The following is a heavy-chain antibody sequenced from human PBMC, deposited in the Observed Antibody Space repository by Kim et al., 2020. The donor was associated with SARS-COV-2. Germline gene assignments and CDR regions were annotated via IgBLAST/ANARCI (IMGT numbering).Heavy chain of an antibody. J-gene: IGHJ2*01. V-gene: IGHV1-69*04. CDR2: IIPILGIA. CDR1: GGTFSSYA. D-gene: IGHD3-22*01. CDR3: ARDHYYDSSGYPWYFDL. Sequence: SVKVSCKASGGTFSSYAISWVRQAPGQGLEWMGRIIPILGIANYAQKFQGRVTITADKSTSTAYMELSSLRSEDTAVYYCARDHYYDSSGYPWYFDLWGRGTLVTVSS.